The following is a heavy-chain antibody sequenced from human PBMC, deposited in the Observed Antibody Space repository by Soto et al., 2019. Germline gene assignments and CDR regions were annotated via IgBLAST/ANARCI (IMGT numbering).Heavy chain of an antibody. D-gene: IGHD6-13*01. CDR2: IYYSGST. CDR3: ARGVAAAGEAYNWFDP. J-gene: IGHJ5*02. V-gene: IGHV4-61*01. Sequence: QVQLQESGPGLVKPSETLSLTCTVSGGSVSSGSYYWSWIRQPPGKGLEWIGYIYYSGSTNYNPSLKSRVTISVDTSKNQFSRKLSSVTAADTAVYYCARGVAAAGEAYNWFDPWGQGTLVTVSS. CDR1: GGSVSSGSYY.